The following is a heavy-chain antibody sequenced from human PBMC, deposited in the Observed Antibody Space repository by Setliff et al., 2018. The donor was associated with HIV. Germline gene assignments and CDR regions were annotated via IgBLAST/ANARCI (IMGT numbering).Heavy chain of an antibody. CDR2: FIPVLDIT. CDR1: GYTVTTYG. CDR3: AGPRGDGAFDV. V-gene: IGHV1-69*10. J-gene: IGHJ3*01. D-gene: IGHD3-10*01. Sequence: SVKVSCKASGYTVTTYGISWVRQAPGQGLEWMGQFIPVLDITNYAQKFQGTVTINADKSTNTMYLELRSLRPEDTAMYYCAGPRGDGAFDVWGQGTMVTVSS.